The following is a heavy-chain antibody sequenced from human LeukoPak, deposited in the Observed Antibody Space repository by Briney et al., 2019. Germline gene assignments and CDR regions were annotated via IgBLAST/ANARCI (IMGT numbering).Heavy chain of an antibody. CDR1: GYTFTSYG. Sequence: GASVKVSCKASGYTFTSYGISWVRQAPGQGLEWMGGIIPIFGTANYAQKFQGRVTITADESTSTAYMELSSLRSEDTAVYYCARDNSRGYSYGSFAYWGQGTLVTVSS. CDR3: ARDNSRGYSYGSFAY. CDR2: IIPIFGTA. D-gene: IGHD5-18*01. J-gene: IGHJ4*02. V-gene: IGHV1-69*13.